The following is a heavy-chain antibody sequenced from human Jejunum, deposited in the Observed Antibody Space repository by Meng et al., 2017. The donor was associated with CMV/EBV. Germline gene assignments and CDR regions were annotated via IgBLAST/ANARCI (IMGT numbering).Heavy chain of an antibody. CDR3: ARVEVGITSGDY. V-gene: IGHV1-18*01. CDR1: GYTFTNYS. CDR2: INAYNGDT. Sequence: QAQVVQVGGEVKKPGASVQVAWKASGYTFTNYSISWVRQAPGQGLEWMGWINAYNGDTNYAQTLQGRVTMTTDTSTSTAYMELRSLRSDDTAVYYCARVEVGITSGDYWGQGTLVTVSS. J-gene: IGHJ4*02. D-gene: IGHD1-26*01.